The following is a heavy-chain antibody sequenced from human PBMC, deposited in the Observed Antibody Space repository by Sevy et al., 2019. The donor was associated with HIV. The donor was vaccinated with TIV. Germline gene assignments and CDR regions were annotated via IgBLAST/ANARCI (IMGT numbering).Heavy chain of an antibody. D-gene: IGHD4-4*01. V-gene: IGHV3-30-3*01. Sequence: GGSLRLSCAASGFTFSSYAMHWVRQAPGKGLEWVAVISYDGSNKYYADSVKGRFTISRDNSKNTQYLQMNSLRAEDTAVYYCARVKSGGRGATVIAYYYYGMDVWGQGTTVTVSS. J-gene: IGHJ6*02. CDR3: ARVKSGGRGATVIAYYYYGMDV. CDR1: GFTFSSYA. CDR2: ISYDGSNK.